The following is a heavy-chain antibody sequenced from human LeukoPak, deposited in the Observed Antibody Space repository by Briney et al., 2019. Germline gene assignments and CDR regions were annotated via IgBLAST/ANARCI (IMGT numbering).Heavy chain of an antibody. CDR3: ARLYDVDIVATSSPYNWFDP. Sequence: GASVKVSCKASGYTFTSYGISWVRQAPGQGLEWMGWISAYNGNTNYAQKLQGRVTMTTDTSTSTAYMELRSLRSDDTAVYYCARLYDVDIVATSSPYNWFDPWGQGTLVTVSS. V-gene: IGHV1-18*01. J-gene: IGHJ5*02. CDR1: GYTFTSYG. D-gene: IGHD5-12*01. CDR2: ISAYNGNT.